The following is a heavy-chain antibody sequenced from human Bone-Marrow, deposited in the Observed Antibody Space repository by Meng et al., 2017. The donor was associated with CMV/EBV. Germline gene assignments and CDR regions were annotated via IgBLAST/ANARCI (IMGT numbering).Heavy chain of an antibody. CDR1: GYTLTSYG. Sequence: GSVKVSCKASGYTLTSYGISWVRQAPGQGLEWMGWISAFNGDTKYAQNLQGRVTMTTDTSTSTAYMELRSLRSDDTALDYWARGGVVIAPDYWGQGTLVTVSS. D-gene: IGHD2-21*01. CDR3: ARGGVVIAPDY. V-gene: IGHV1-18*01. J-gene: IGHJ4*02. CDR2: ISAFNGDT.